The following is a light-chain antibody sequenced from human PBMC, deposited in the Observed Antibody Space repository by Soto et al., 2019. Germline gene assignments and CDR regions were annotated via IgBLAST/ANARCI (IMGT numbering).Light chain of an antibody. Sequence: DIVLTQSPDTLYLSPGERDTLSGSASQILSGTYLAWDQQKRGQYPMLLIYAASTSATGVPDRFSGSGSGTDFTLTISRLEPEDFAVYYCQHYVSSPLTFGGGTKVEIK. CDR2: AAS. CDR1: QILSGTY. CDR3: QHYVSSPLT. J-gene: IGKJ4*01. V-gene: IGKV3-20*01.